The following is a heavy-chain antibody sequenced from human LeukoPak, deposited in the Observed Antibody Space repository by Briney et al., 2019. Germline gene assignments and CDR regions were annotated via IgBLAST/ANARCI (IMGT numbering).Heavy chain of an antibody. J-gene: IGHJ5*02. V-gene: IGHV4-59*01. CDR3: ARMSSSWYWFDP. Sequence: SETLSLTCTVSGGPISNYYWGWIRQSPGKGLEWIGYIYYSGTTNYNPSLKSRVIISVDTSKNQFSLKLSSVTAADTAVYYCARMSSSWYWFDPWGQGTLVTVSS. CDR2: IYYSGTT. CDR1: GGPISNYY. D-gene: IGHD6-13*01.